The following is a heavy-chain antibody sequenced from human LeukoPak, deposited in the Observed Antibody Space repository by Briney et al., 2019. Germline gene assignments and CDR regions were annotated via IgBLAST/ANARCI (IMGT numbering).Heavy chain of an antibody. V-gene: IGHV3-53*01. CDR1: GFTFDDYG. CDR3: ARDSRNYYDSSGYYYETRSAFDI. Sequence: PGGSLRLSCAASGFTFDDYGMSWVRQAPGKGLEWVSVIYSGGSTYYADSVKGRFTISRDNSKNTLYLQMNSLRAEDTAVYYCARDSRNYYDSSGYYYETRSAFDIWGQGTMVTVSS. D-gene: IGHD3-22*01. J-gene: IGHJ3*02. CDR2: IYSGGST.